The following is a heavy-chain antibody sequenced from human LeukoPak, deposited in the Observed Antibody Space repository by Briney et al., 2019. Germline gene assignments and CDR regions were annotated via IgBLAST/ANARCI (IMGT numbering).Heavy chain of an antibody. D-gene: IGHD6-19*01. Sequence: PLETLSLTCTVSGGSITTHTYYWAWIRQPPGRGLEWIGGVHYTGNTYSNTSFKSRVTMSVDTSKNQFSLNLSSVTAADTAVYYCARRSSVWYFDYWGQGILVTVSS. V-gene: IGHV4-39*01. CDR2: VHYTGNT. J-gene: IGHJ4*02. CDR1: GGSITTHTYY. CDR3: ARRSSVWYFDY.